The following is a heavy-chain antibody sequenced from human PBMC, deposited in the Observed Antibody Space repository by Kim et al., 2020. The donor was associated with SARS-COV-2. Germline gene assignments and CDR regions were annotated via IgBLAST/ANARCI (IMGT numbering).Heavy chain of an antibody. Sequence: GGSLRLSCAASGFTFSCYGMHWVRQAPGKGLEWVAVISYDGSNKYYADSVKGRFTISRDNSKNTLYLQMNSLRAEDTAVYYCAKGHTIFGPSSGFDPWGQGTLVTVSS. CDR2: ISYDGSNK. CDR3: AKGHTIFGPSSGFDP. V-gene: IGHV3-30*18. CDR1: GFTFSCYG. J-gene: IGHJ5*02. D-gene: IGHD3-3*01.